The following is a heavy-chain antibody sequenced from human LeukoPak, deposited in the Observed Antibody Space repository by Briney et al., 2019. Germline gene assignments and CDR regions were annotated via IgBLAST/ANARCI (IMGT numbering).Heavy chain of an antibody. CDR2: IYPDDSDA. V-gene: IGHV5-51*01. CDR3: ARGAYGSGSYYNYYGMDV. J-gene: IGHJ6*02. CDR1: GYNFGTRW. Sequence: GESLKISCKGSGYNFGTRWVAWVRQMPGKGLEWMGIIYPDDSDARYSPSFQGQVTNSADKSINTAYLQWSSLKASDTAIYFCARGAYGSGSYYNYYGMDVWGRGTTVTVSS. D-gene: IGHD3-10*01.